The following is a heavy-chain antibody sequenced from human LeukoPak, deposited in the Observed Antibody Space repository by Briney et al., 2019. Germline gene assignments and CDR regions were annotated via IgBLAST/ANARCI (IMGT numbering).Heavy chain of an antibody. CDR1: GYTFTGYY. CDR3: AGIAAAAPFDY. D-gene: IGHD6-13*01. CDR2: INPNSGDT. J-gene: IGHJ4*02. V-gene: IGHV1-2*02. Sequence: GASVKVSCKASGYTFTGYYIHWVRQAPGQGLEWMGWINPNSGDTNYAQKFRGRVTMTRDTSISTAYMELSRLRSDDTAVYYCAGIAAAAPFDYWGQGTLVTVSS.